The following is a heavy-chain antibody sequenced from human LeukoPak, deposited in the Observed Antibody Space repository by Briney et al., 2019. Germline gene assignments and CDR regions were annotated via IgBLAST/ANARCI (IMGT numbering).Heavy chain of an antibody. CDR2: IYPVDSDT. V-gene: IGHV5-51*03. Sequence: PGESLKISCKVSGYSFTSYWIGCVRQMPGEGLEWMGIIYPVDSDTRYSPSFQGQVTISADKSISTAYLQWSSLKASDTAMYYCARPILTGFFDYWGQGTLVTVSS. D-gene: IGHD3-9*01. J-gene: IGHJ4*02. CDR1: GYSFTSYW. CDR3: ARPILTGFFDY.